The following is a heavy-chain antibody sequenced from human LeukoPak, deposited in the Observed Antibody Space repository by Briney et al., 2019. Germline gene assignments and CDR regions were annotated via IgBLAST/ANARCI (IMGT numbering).Heavy chain of an antibody. CDR2: IWYDGSNK. CDR1: GFTFSSYG. Sequence: GGSLRLSCAASGFTFSSYGMHWVRQAPGKGLEWVAFIWYDGSNKYYVDSVKGRFTISRDNSKNTLYPQMKSLRAEDTAVYYCAKDREGYSYGYSFYPYYCDYWGQGTLVTVSS. J-gene: IGHJ4*02. V-gene: IGHV3-30*02. CDR3: AKDREGYSYGYSFYPYYCDY. D-gene: IGHD5-18*01.